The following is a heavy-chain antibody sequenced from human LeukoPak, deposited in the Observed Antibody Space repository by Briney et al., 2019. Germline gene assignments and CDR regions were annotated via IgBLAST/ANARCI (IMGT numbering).Heavy chain of an antibody. CDR1: GGSFSGYY. CDR3: ARGEVAAAGRSHNDY. Sequence: PSETLSLTCAVYGGSFSGYYWSWIRQPPGKGLEWIGEINHSGSTNYNPSLKGRVTISVDTSKNQFSLKLSSVTAADTAVYYCARGEVAAAGRSHNDYWGQGTLVTVSS. J-gene: IGHJ4*02. CDR2: INHSGST. D-gene: IGHD6-13*01. V-gene: IGHV4-34*01.